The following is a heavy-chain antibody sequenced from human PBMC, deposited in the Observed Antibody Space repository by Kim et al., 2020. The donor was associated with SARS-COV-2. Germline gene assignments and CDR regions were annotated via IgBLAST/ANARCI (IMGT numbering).Heavy chain of an antibody. J-gene: IGHJ6*02. Sequence: GGSLRLSCAASGFTVSSNYMSWVRQAPGKGLEWVSVIYSGGSTYYADSVKGRFTISRDNSKNTLYLQMNSLRAEDTAVYYCARDGCSSTSCYADYYYYGMDVWGQGTTVTVSS. CDR1: GFTVSSNY. D-gene: IGHD2-2*01. CDR3: ARDGCSSTSCYADYYYYGMDV. V-gene: IGHV3-66*02. CDR2: IYSGGST.